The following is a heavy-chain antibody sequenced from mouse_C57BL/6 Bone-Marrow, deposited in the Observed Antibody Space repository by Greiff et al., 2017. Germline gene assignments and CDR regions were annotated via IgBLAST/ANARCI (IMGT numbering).Heavy chain of an antibody. CDR3: TRERGYGSSPYYFDY. J-gene: IGHJ2*01. V-gene: IGHV5-9-1*02. CDR2: ISSGGDYI. CDR1: GFTFSSYA. Sequence: EVMLVESGEGLVKPGGSLKLSCAASGFTFSSYAMSWVRQTPEKRLEWVAYISSGGDYISYADTVKGRFTISRDNARNTLYLQMSSLKSEDTAMYYCTRERGYGSSPYYFDYWGQGTTLTVSS. D-gene: IGHD1-1*01.